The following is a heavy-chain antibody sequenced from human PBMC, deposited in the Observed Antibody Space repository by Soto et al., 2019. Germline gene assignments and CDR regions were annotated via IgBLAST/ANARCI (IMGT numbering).Heavy chain of an antibody. Sequence: PSETLSITCTVSGGSISSGDYYWSWIRQPPGKGLEWIGYIYYSGSTFYNPSLKNRVTISLDTSKIQFSLKLSSVTAADTAVYYCVREGGDKSFVPWGQGTLVTVSS. CDR1: GGSISSGDYY. CDR3: VREGGDKSFVP. D-gene: IGHD3-16*01. J-gene: IGHJ5*02. CDR2: IYYSGST. V-gene: IGHV4-30-4*01.